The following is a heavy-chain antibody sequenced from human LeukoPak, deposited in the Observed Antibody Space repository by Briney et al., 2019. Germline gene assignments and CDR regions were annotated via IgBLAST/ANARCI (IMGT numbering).Heavy chain of an antibody. D-gene: IGHD2/OR15-2a*01. CDR2: IKQDGSEK. V-gene: IGHV3-7*01. CDR3: ARASHSTVRNYYFGY. Sequence: PGGSLRLSCAASGFTFSSYWMSWVRQAPGKGLEWVANIKQDGSEKYYVDSVKGRFTISRDNAKNSLYLQMNSLRAEDTAVYYCARASHSTVRNYYFGYWGQGTLVTVSS. J-gene: IGHJ4*02. CDR1: GFTFSSYW.